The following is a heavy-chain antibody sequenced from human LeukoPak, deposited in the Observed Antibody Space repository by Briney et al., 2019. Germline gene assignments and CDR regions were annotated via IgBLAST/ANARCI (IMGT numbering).Heavy chain of an antibody. J-gene: IGHJ4*02. CDR2: IYYTGIT. CDR1: GGSINSYF. CDR3: ARQGRSGTNLYRFDY. Sequence: SETLSLTCTVSGGSINSYFWSWIRQPPGKGLEWIGYIYYTGITDYNPSLKSRITISVDTSKNQFSLKLTSVSAADTAVYYCARQGRSGTNLYRFDYWGPGTLVTVSS. V-gene: IGHV4-59*08. D-gene: IGHD3-10*01.